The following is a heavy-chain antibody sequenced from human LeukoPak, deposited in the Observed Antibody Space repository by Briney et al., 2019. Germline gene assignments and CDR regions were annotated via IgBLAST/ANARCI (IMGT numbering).Heavy chain of an antibody. CDR1: GDSISSYY. D-gene: IGHD1-26*01. CDR3: ARVRIVGAMVFGY. CDR2: IYYRGST. Sequence: SETLSLTCSVSGDSISSYYWSWIRQPPGKGLEWIGYIYYRGSTNYNPSLKSRVTISVDTSKNQFSLKLSSVTAADTAVYYCARVRIVGAMVFGYWGQGTLVTVSS. J-gene: IGHJ4*02. V-gene: IGHV4-59*08.